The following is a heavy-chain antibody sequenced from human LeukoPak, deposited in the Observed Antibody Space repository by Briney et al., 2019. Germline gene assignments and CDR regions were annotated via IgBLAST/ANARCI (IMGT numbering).Heavy chain of an antibody. D-gene: IGHD6-19*01. J-gene: IGHJ5*02. Sequence: GGSLRLSCAASGFTFSTYAMNWVCQAPGKGLEWVSAISGSGGSTYYADSVKGRFTISRDNSKNTLYLQMNSLRVEDTALYYFAKVGDTTGWYHKDAWGQGTLVTVSS. V-gene: IGHV3-23*01. CDR3: AKVGDTTGWYHKDA. CDR1: GFTFSTYA. CDR2: ISGSGGST.